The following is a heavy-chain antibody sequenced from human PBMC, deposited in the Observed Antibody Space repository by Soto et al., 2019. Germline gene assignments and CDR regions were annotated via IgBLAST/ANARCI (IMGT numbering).Heavy chain of an antibody. J-gene: IGHJ4*02. Sequence: SQTLSLTCAISGDSVSSNSASWNWIRQSPSRGLEWLGRTYYRSKWYNDYAISVKSRITINPDISKNQFSLQLNSVTPDDTAVYYCARGEVGPKGFDYWGQGMLVTVSS. CDR3: ARGEVGPKGFDY. CDR1: GDSVSSNSAS. CDR2: TYYRSKWYN. D-gene: IGHD1-26*01. V-gene: IGHV6-1*01.